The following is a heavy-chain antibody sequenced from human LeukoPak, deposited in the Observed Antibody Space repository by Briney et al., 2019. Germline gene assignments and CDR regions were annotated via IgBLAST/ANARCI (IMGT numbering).Heavy chain of an antibody. J-gene: IGHJ4*02. Sequence: ASVKVSCKASGYTFTSYDIDWVRQATGQGLEWMGWMNPNSGNTGYAQNFQGRVTMTRNTSISTAYMELSSLRSEDTAVYYCARGPIVGATVASFDYWGQGTLVTVSS. V-gene: IGHV1-8*01. D-gene: IGHD1-26*01. CDR3: ARGPIVGATVASFDY. CDR1: GYTFTSYD. CDR2: MNPNSGNT.